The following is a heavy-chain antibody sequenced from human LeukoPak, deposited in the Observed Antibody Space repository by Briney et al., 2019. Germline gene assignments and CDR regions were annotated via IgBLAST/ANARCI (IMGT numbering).Heavy chain of an antibody. CDR2: ISGSGSTI. CDR3: ATLSDPVAGTTQPLL. CDR1: GFTFSSYE. V-gene: IGHV3-48*03. Sequence: GGSLRLSCAASGFTFSSYEMNWVRQAPGKGLEWVSYISGSGSTIYYGDSLKGRFTISRDNANNSLYLQMNSLRVEDTAVYYCATLSDPVAGTTQPLLWGQGTLVTVSS. D-gene: IGHD6-19*01. J-gene: IGHJ4*02.